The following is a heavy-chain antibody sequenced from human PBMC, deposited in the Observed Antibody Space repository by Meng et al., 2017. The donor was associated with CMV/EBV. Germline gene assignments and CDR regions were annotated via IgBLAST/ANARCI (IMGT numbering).Heavy chain of an antibody. CDR1: GYMFSAYS. CDR3: ARDYGPQFGMDV. CDR2: INAGNGDT. D-gene: IGHD3-16*01. J-gene: IGHJ6*02. V-gene: IGHV1-3*01. Sequence: KPSGYMFSAYSIHWVRQAPGQRLEWMGWINAGNGDTKSSQKFQGRLTITRDSSASTVYMELSSVRFEDTAVYYCARDYGPQFGMDVWGQGTTVTVSS.